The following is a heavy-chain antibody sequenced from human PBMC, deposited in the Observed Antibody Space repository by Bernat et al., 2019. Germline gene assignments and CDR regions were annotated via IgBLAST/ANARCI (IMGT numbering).Heavy chain of an antibody. CDR2: IYHSGST. D-gene: IGHD6-19*01. CDR1: GGSISSGGYS. CDR3: ARMYSSGWLDY. J-gene: IGHJ4*02. Sequence: QLQLQESGSGLVKPSQTLSLTCAVSGGSISSGGYSWSWIRQPPGKGLEWIGYIYHSGSTNYNPSLKSRVTISVDTSKNQFSLKLSSVTAADTAVYYCARMYSSGWLDYWGQGTLVTVSS. V-gene: IGHV4-30-2*02.